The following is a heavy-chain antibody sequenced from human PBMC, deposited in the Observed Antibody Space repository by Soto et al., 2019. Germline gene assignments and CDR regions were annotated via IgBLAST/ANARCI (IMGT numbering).Heavy chain of an antibody. CDR1: GYTFTVYY. J-gene: IGHJ4*02. D-gene: IGHD1-26*01. CDR3: ARDLAKGGGSPYFDV. CDR2: INPKSGGT. Sequence: GASVKVSCKASGYTFTVYYMHWVRQAPGQGLEWMGWINPKSGGTMYPQKFQGRVTMTWDTSISTAYMALTRLRSDDTAVYYCARDLAKGGGSPYFDVWGQGALVTV. V-gene: IGHV1-2*02.